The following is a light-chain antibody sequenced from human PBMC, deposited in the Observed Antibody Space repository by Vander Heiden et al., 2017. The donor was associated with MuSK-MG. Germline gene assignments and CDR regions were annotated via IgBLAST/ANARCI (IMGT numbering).Light chain of an antibody. CDR1: SLRSYY. CDR2: GKN. J-gene: IGLJ2*01. V-gene: IGLV3-19*01. Sequence: SSELTQDPAVSVALGQTVRITCQGDSLRSYYASWYQQKPGPPPVLFIYGKNSRPSVIPDRFSASSSGNTASLTITVAQVEDDADYYCTSRDSSGNRVFGGGTKLTVL. CDR3: TSRDSSGNRV.